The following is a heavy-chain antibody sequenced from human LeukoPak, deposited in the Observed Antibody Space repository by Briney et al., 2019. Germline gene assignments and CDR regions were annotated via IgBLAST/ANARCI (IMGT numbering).Heavy chain of an antibody. CDR1: GFTFSSYG. J-gene: IGHJ4*02. D-gene: IGHD6-6*01. CDR3: ARDTSSSGEFDY. CDR2: IWYDGSNK. Sequence: GGSLRLSCAASGFTFSSYGMHWVRQAPGKGLEWVAVIWYDGSNKYYADSVKGRFTISRDNSKNTLYLQMNSLRAEDTAVYYCARDTSSSGEFDYWGQGTLVTVSS. V-gene: IGHV3-33*01.